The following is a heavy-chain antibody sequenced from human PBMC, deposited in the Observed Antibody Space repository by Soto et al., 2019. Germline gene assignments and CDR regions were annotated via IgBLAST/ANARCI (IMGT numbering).Heavy chain of an antibody. CDR3: AHPRGYGVFDAYDI. D-gene: IGHD4-17*01. V-gene: IGHV3-23*01. CDR1: GFTFSTYA. Sequence: GGSLRLSCAASGFTFSTYAMSWVRQAPGKGLEWVSAISRDAYDIYYADSVKGRFTISSDNSKHMLYLQMNSLRTEDTTVYYCAHPRGYGVFDAYDIWGQGAMVTVS. J-gene: IGHJ3*02. CDR2: ISRDAYDI.